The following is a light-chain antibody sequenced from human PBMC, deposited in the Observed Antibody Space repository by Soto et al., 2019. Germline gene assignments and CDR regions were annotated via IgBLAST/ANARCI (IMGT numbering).Light chain of an antibody. V-gene: IGKV1-39*01. CDR2: AAS. CDR1: QTISTY. Sequence: DIQMTQSTSSLSASVGDRVTITCRASQTISTYLNWYQQNPGKAPKLLIYAASNLQNGVPSRFSGSGSGTDFTLTISSLQPEDFATHYCQKSPSIPSTFGQGTKLEIK. CDR3: QKSPSIPST. J-gene: IGKJ2*01.